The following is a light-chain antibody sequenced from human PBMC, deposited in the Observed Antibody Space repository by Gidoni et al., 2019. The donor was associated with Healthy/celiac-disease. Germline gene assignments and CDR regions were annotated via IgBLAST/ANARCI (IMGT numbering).Light chain of an antibody. CDR1: PDISNY. CDR3: QQYDNLPLT. V-gene: IGKV1-33*01. Sequence: IQMTQSPSSLSASVGDRVTNTCQASPDISNYLNWYQQKPGKAPKLLIYDASNLETGVPSRFSGSGSGTDFTFTIRSLQPEDIATYYCQQYDNLPLTFGGGTKVEIK. J-gene: IGKJ4*01. CDR2: DAS.